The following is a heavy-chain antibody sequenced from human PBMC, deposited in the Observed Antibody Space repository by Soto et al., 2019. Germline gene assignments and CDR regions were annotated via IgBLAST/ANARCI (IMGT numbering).Heavy chain of an antibody. CDR3: ARGGGYYYYYGMDV. D-gene: IGHD2-15*01. V-gene: IGHV4-34*01. CDR2: INHSGST. Sequence: SETLSLTCAVYGGSFSGYYWSWIRQPPGKGLEWIGEINHSGSTNYNPSLKSRVTISVDTSKNQFSLKLSSVTAADTAVYYCARGGGYYYYYGMDVWGQGTTVTVSS. J-gene: IGHJ6*02. CDR1: GGSFSGYY.